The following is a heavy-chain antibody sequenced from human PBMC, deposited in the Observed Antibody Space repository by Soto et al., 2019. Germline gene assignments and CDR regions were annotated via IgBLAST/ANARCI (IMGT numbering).Heavy chain of an antibody. CDR3: ARGIAAAGFDS. CDR2: INSDGSTT. Sequence: LRLSCAASGFTFSSYWMHWVRQAPGKGLVWVSRINSDGSTTSYADSVKGRFTISRDNAKNTLYLQMNSLRAEDTALYYCARGIAAAGFDSWGQGTLVTVSS. V-gene: IGHV3-74*01. CDR1: GFTFSSYW. J-gene: IGHJ4*02. D-gene: IGHD6-13*01.